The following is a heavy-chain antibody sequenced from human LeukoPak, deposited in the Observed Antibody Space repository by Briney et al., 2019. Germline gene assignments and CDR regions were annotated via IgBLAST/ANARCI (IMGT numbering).Heavy chain of an antibody. CDR2: INHSGST. J-gene: IGHJ4*02. V-gene: IGHV4-34*01. Sequence: SETLSLTCAVYGGSFSGYYWSWIRQPPGKGLEWIGEINHSGSTNYNPSLKSRVTISVDTSKNQFSLKLSSVTAADTAVYYCARGLYRRIVGATEFDYWGQGTLVTVSS. CDR1: GGSFSGYY. D-gene: IGHD1-26*01. CDR3: ARGLYRRIVGATEFDY.